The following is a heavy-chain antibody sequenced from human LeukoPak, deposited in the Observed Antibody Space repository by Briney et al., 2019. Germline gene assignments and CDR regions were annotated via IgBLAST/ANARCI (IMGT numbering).Heavy chain of an antibody. V-gene: IGHV1-24*01. J-gene: IGHJ4*02. CDR1: GYTFTRLS. CDR2: INPNDGTT. D-gene: IGHD6-13*01. Sequence: GASVKVSCKASGYTFTRLSMSWVRQAPGQGLEWMGGINPNDGTTIYAQKFQGRVTITTDKSTNTAYMELSSLRSEDTAVYYCATVNLDSSCFQNPNDFWGQGTLVTVSS. CDR3: ATVNLDSSCFQNPNDF.